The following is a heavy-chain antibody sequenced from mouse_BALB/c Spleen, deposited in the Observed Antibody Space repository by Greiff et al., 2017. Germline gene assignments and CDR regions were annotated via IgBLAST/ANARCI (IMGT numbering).Heavy chain of an antibody. CDR3: ARHYRYDDAMDY. J-gene: IGHJ4*01. V-gene: IGHV1-34*02. Sequence: VQLQQPGAELVMPGASVKMSCKASGYTFTDYWMHWVKQSHGKSLEWIGNINPYSGSTSYNLTFKGKATLTVDKSSSTAYMQLNSLTSEDSAVYYCARHYRYDDAMDYWGQGTSVTVSS. D-gene: IGHD2-14*01. CDR2: INPYSGST. CDR1: GYTFTDYW.